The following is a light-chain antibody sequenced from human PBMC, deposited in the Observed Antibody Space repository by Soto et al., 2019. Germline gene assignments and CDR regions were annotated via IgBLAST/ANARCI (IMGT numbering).Light chain of an antibody. CDR2: AAS. V-gene: IGKV1-39*01. CDR1: QNIFSY. Sequence: DIQMTQSPSSLSASVGDRVTITCRASQNIFSYLSWYQHNPGKAPKLLIYAASSLQRGVPSRFSGSGSRTHFALPISSLQPEDFATLHCQQSYSVPHTFGQGTKVEI. CDR3: QQSYSVPHT. J-gene: IGKJ2*01.